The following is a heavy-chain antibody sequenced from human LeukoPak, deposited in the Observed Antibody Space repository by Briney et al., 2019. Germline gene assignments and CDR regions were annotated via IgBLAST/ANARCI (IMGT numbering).Heavy chain of an antibody. CDR2: IFYSGST. CDR1: GGSISTSNYY. CDR3: AKEIYGGGAFDI. Sequence: SETLSLTCTVSGGSISTSNYYWGWIRQPPGKGLEWIGNIFYSGSTYYGPSLKSRLTISLDTSRNQFSLKLNSVTAEDTAVYYCAKEIYGGGAFDIWGQGTMVTVSS. V-gene: IGHV4-39*07. J-gene: IGHJ3*02. D-gene: IGHD4-23*01.